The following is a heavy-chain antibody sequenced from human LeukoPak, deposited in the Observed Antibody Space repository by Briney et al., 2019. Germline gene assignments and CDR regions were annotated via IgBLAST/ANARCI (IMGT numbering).Heavy chain of an antibody. Sequence: GGSLRLSCATSGFTFSRHWMSWVRQAPGKGPGWVANIKQDGSERYYVHSVKGRFTISRDNAKNSLYLQMNSLRAEDTAVYYCATYNWNYGDAFDIWGQGTMVTVSS. CDR2: IKQDGSER. J-gene: IGHJ3*02. CDR3: ATYNWNYGDAFDI. D-gene: IGHD1-7*01. CDR1: GFTFSRHW. V-gene: IGHV3-7*03.